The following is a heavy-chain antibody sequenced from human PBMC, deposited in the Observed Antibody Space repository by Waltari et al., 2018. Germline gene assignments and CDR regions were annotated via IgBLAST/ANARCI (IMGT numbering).Heavy chain of an antibody. J-gene: IGHJ4*02. CDR2: ISGSGGSK. D-gene: IGHD3-3*01. Sequence: EVQLVESGGGLVKPGGSLRLYCAASGFTFSSYAMSWVRQAPGKGLEWVSAISGSGGSKYYADSVKGRFTISRDNSKNTLYLQMNSLRAEDTAVYYCAKDHDFCGGPPGYWGQGTLVTVSS. V-gene: IGHV3-23*04. CDR1: GFTFSSYA. CDR3: AKDHDFCGGPPGY.